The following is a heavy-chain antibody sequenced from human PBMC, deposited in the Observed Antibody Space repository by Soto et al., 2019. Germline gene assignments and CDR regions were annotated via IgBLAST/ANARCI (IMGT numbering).Heavy chain of an antibody. CDR2: ISSGGGYV. J-gene: IGHJ6*02. CDR3: ATDGGAGASMGV. V-gene: IGHV3-21*01. D-gene: IGHD1-26*01. CDR1: GLTFSTYG. Sequence: EVQLVESGGGLVKPGGSLRLSCAASGLTFSTYGMNWVRQAPGKGLEWVSSISSGGGYVGYADSVKGRLTISRDNAKNSLYLQLESLRVEDTAVYYCATDGGAGASMGVWGQGTTVTVSS.